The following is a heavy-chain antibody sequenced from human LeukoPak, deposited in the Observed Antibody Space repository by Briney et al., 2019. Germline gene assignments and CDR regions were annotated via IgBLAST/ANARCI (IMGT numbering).Heavy chain of an antibody. Sequence: ASVEVSCKASGYTFTGYYMHWVRQAPGQGLEWMGWINPNSGGTNYAQKFQGRVTMTRDTSISTAYMELSRLRSDDTAVYYCASGYSYGYDPTYYYGMDVWGQGTTVTVSS. CDR3: ASGYSYGYDPTYYYGMDV. D-gene: IGHD5-18*01. J-gene: IGHJ6*02. CDR1: GYTFTGYY. V-gene: IGHV1-2*02. CDR2: INPNSGGT.